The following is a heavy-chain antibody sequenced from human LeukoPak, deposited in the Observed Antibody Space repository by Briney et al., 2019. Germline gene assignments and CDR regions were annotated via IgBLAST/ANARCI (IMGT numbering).Heavy chain of an antibody. V-gene: IGHV3-30-3*01. D-gene: IGHD5-18*01. Sequence: GGSLRLSCAASGFTFSYYFMHWVRQAPGKGLEWVAVISHDGNNKDYADSVKGRFTISRDNSKNTLFLQMNSLRAEDTAVYYCAREDTATTRGFDYWGQETLVTGSS. CDR1: GFTFSYYF. CDR2: ISHDGNNK. J-gene: IGHJ4*02. CDR3: AREDTATTRGFDY.